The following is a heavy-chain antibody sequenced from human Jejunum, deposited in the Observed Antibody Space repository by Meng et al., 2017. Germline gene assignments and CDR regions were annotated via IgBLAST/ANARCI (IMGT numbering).Heavy chain of an antibody. CDR3: ARYSRIFGWLDP. CDR1: GGCTTGYNDP. V-gene: IGHV4-39*07. Sequence: KASGPGSVGPEATLSPTCTVSGGCTTGYNDPWGWFRPPPWKGLEGVGASDYSRTTTYYNPSLRSRVTITLDTSKNEISLKVTSVTAAETAIYYCARYSRIFGWLDPWGQGTLVTVSS. J-gene: IGHJ5*02. D-gene: IGHD3-3*02. CDR2: SDYSRTT.